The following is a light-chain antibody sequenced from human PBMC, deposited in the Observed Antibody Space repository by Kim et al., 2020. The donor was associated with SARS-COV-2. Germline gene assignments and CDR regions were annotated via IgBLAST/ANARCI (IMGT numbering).Light chain of an antibody. V-gene: IGLV3-1*01. CDR2: QDK. CDR3: QAWDRSTVV. Sequence: VPPGKTASITCSGDKLGDKYACWYQQRPGQSPILVIYQDKKRPSGIPERFSGSNSGNTATLTISGTQALDEADYYCQAWDRSTVVFGGGTKLNVL. CDR1: KLGDKY. J-gene: IGLJ2*01.